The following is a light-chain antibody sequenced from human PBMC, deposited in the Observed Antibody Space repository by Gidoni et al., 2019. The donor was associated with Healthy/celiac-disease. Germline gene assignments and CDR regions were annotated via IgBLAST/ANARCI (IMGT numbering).Light chain of an antibody. CDR2: KAS. CDR1: QSISSW. J-gene: IGKJ2*01. V-gene: IGKV1-5*03. Sequence: SASVGDRVTITCRASQSISSWLAWYQQKPGKAPKLLIYKASSLESGVPSRFSGSGSGIEFTLTISSLQPDDFATYYCQQYNSYPYTFXQXTKLEIK. CDR3: QQYNSYPYT.